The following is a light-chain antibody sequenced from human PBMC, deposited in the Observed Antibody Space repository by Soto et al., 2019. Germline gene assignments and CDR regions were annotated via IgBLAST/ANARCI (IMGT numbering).Light chain of an antibody. Sequence: EIVLTQSPATLSLSPGERATLSCMASQSVSDYLAWYQQKPGQPPRLLIYDASNRATGIPARFGGSGSGTDFTLTISSLEPEDFAVYYCQQRSNWPSTFGQGTRLEIK. CDR2: DAS. J-gene: IGKJ5*01. CDR3: QQRSNWPST. V-gene: IGKV3-11*01. CDR1: QSVSDY.